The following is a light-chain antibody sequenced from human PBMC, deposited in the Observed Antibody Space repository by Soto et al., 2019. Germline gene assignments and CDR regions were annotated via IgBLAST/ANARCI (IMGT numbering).Light chain of an antibody. J-gene: IGKJ3*01. V-gene: IGKV1-9*01. CDR2: AAS. CDR1: QGISSY. Sequence: DIQLTQSPSFLSASVGDRVTITFRASQGISSYLAWYQQKPGKAPKLLLYAASTLQRGVPSRFSGSGSGTEFTLTISSLQPEDFATDYCQQLNSYPLFGPGTKVYIK. CDR3: QQLNSYPL.